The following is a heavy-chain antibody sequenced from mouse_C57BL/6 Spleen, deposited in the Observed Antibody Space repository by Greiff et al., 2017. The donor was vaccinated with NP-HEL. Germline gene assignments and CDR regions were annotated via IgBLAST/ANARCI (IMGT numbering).Heavy chain of an antibody. D-gene: IGHD1-1*02. CDR2: IDPSDNYT. Sequence: QVQLQQSGAELVKPGASVKLSCKASGYTFTSYWMQWVKQRPGQGLEWIGEIDPSDNYTNYNQKFKGKATVTVDKSSSTAYMQRSSLTSEDAAVYYCARGGSDAMDYWGQGTSVTVSS. J-gene: IGHJ4*01. CDR1: GYTFTSYW. V-gene: IGHV1-50*01. CDR3: ARGGSDAMDY.